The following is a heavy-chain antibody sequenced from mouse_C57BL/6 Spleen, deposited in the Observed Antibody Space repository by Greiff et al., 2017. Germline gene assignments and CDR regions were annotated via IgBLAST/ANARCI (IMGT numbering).Heavy chain of an antibody. V-gene: IGHV1-69*01. CDR2: IDPSDSYT. Sequence: VQLQQPGAELVMPGASVKLSCKASGYTFTSYWMHWVKQRPGQGLEWIGEIDPSDSYTNYNQKFKGKSTLTVDKSSSTAYMQLRSLTSGDSAVYYCARSTTRGVDYWGQGTTLTVSS. J-gene: IGHJ2*01. CDR3: ARSTTRGVDY. CDR1: GYTFTSYW. D-gene: IGHD1-1*01.